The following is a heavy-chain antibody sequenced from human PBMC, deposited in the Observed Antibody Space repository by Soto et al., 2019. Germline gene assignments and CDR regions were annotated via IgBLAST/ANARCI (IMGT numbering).Heavy chain of an antibody. J-gene: IGHJ6*01. Sequence: SETLSLTCGVSSGSIRSSNWWSWVRQPPGKGLGWVGGIYHSGSTNYNPSLKSRVTISVDKSKNQFSLKLRSVTAADTAVYYCARAMDIVVVSAATGSSGTLDVWGKGTTVTVSS. CDR3: ARAMDIVVVSAATGSSGTLDV. CDR1: SGSIRSSNW. D-gene: IGHD2-2*03. CDR2: IYHSGST. V-gene: IGHV4-4*02.